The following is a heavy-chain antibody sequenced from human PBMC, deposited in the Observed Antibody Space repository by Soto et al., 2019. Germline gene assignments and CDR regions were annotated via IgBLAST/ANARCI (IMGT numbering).Heavy chain of an antibody. J-gene: IGHJ4*02. CDR3: AGSGYSGYDLDY. CDR2: INPSGGST. D-gene: IGHD5-12*01. V-gene: IGHV1-46*03. Sequence: ASVKVSCKASGYTFTSYYIHWVRQAPGQGLEWMGIINPSGGSTSYAQKFQGRVTMTRDTSTSTVYMELSSLRSEDTAVYYCAGSGYSGYDLDYWGQGTLVTVSS. CDR1: GYTFTSYY.